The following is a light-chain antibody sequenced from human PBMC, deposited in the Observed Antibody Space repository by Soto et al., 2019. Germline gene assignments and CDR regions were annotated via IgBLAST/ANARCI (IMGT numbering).Light chain of an antibody. CDR1: QSVNTN. CDR3: QQYKNWPPVT. J-gene: IGKJ4*01. CDR2: GAS. V-gene: IGKV3-15*01. Sequence: ETVMTQSPATLSVSLGERATLSCRASQSVNTNLAWYQQKPGQAPRLLIYGASIRATGVPARFSGSGSGTDFTLTISSLQPEGFAVYFCQQYKNWPPVTFGGGTKVEIK.